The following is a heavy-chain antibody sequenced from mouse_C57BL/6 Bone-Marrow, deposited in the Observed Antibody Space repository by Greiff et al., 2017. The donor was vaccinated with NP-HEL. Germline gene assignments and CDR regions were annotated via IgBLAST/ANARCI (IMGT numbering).Heavy chain of an antibody. Sequence: VKLMESGPELVKPGASVKLSCKASGYTFTSYDINWVKQRPGQGLEWIGWIYPRDGSTKYNEKFKGKATLTVDTSSSTAYMQLHSLTSEDSAVYFCARAYYRNYWYFGGWGTGPTVTAAS. J-gene: IGHJ1*03. CDR1: GYTFTSYD. D-gene: IGHD2-14*01. V-gene: IGHV1-85*01. CDR2: IYPRDGST. CDR3: ARAYYRNYWYFGG.